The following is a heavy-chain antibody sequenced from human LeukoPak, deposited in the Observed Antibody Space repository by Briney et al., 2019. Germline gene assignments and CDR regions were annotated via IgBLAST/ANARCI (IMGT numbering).Heavy chain of an antibody. CDR3: AKVEYDSSGYYDY. Sequence: GGSLRLSCAASGFTFSSYAMNWVRQAPGKGLEWVSDISGSGGSTNYADSVKGRFTISRDNSKNTLYLQMNSLRAEDTAVYYCAKVEYDSSGYYDYWGQGTLVTVSS. D-gene: IGHD3-22*01. CDR2: ISGSGGST. V-gene: IGHV3-23*01. CDR1: GFTFSSYA. J-gene: IGHJ4*02.